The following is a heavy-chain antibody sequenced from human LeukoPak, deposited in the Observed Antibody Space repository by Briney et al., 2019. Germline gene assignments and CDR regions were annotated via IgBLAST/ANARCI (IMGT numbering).Heavy chain of an antibody. CDR1: GGSISSYY. CDR3: ARVGDSSSPRWFDP. V-gene: IGHV4-59*01. Sequence: SETLSLTCTVSGGSISSYYWSWIRQPPGKGLEWIGYIYYSGSTNYNPSLKSRVTISVDTSKNQFSLKLSSVTAADTAVYYCARVGDSSSPRWFDPWGQGTLVTVSS. D-gene: IGHD6-6*01. CDR2: IYYSGST. J-gene: IGHJ5*02.